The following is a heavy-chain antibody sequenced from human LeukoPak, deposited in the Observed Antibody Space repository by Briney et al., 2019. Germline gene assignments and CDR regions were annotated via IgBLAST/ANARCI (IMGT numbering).Heavy chain of an antibody. V-gene: IGHV5-51*01. Sequence: SGESLQISCKGSGYSFTSYWIGWVRQMPGKGLEWMGIIYPGDSDTRYSPSFRGQVTISADKSISTAYLQWSSLKASDTAMYYCALILTGYSWYYFDYWGQGTLVTVSS. CDR1: GYSFTSYW. CDR2: IYPGDSDT. CDR3: ALILTGYSWYYFDY. J-gene: IGHJ4*02. D-gene: IGHD3-9*01.